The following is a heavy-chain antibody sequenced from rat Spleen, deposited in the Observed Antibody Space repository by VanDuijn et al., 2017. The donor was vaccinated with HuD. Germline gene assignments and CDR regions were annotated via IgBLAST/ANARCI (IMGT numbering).Heavy chain of an antibody. CDR1: GFTFNNHW. CDR3: ATAGTRISRFAY. J-gene: IGHJ3*01. CDR2: ITDGGGNT. Sequence: EVQLVESGGGLVQPGRSLKLSCVASGFTFNNHWMTWIRQAPGKGLEWVASITDGGGNTFYPDSVRGRFTISRDIAKATLYLQMDSLGSEDTATYYCATAGTRISRFAYWGQGTLVTVSS. V-gene: IGHV5-31*01. D-gene: IGHD1-4*01.